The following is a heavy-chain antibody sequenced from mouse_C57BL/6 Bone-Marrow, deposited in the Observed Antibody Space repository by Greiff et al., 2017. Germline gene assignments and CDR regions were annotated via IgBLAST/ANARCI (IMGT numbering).Heavy chain of an antibody. CDR2: FYPGSGSI. V-gene: IGHV1-62-2*01. D-gene: IGHD2-1*01. Sequence: VQLQASGAELVKPGASVKLSCKASGYTFTEYTIHWVKQRSGQGLEWIGWFYPGSGSIKYNEKFKDKVTLTADKSSSKVYMELSRLTSEDSAVYFCARHAVYYGNGVNFDYWGQGTTLTVSS. CDR1: GYTFTEYT. CDR3: ARHAVYYGNGVNFDY. J-gene: IGHJ2*01.